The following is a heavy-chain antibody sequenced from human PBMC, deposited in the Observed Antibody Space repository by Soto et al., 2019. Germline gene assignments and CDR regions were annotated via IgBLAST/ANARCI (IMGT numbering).Heavy chain of an antibody. Sequence: GGSLRLSCTVSGFAFNNYGINWVRQAPGKGLEWVSSISTSDYTYYSDSVKGRFTISRDNAKNSVSLQMNTLRVEDTAGYYCAREDSIIIPAVSDFWGQGTLVTVSS. D-gene: IGHD2-2*01. CDR2: ISTSDYT. J-gene: IGHJ4*02. V-gene: IGHV3-21*01. CDR3: AREDSIIIPAVSDF. CDR1: GFAFNNYG.